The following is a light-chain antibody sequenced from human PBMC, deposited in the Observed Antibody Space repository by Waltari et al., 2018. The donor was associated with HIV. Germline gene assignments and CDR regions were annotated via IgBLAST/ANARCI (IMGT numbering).Light chain of an antibody. CDR1: KLGDKY. CDR3: QACDSSTCV. CDR2: QDT. V-gene: IGLV3-1*01. J-gene: IGLJ2*01. Sequence: SYDLTQPPSVSVSPGQPANITCSGDKLGDKYACWYQRKPGQSPVLVIYQDTKRPSGTPERFSGSNSGNTASLTISGTQAMDEADYYLQACDSSTCVFGGGTKLTVL.